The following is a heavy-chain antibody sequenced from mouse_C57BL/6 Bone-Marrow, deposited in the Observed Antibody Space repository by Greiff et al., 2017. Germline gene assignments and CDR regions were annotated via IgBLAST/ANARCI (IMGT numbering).Heavy chain of an antibody. CDR2: IDPENGDT. D-gene: IGHD1-1*01. CDR3: TTPTVLDY. V-gene: IGHV14-4*01. CDR1: GFNIKDDY. Sequence: VQLQQSGAELVRPGASVKLSCTASGFNIKDDYMHWVKQRPEQGLEWIGWIDPENGDTEYASKFQGKATITADTSSNTAYLQLSSLTSEDTAVYYCTTPTVLDYWGQGTTLTVSS. J-gene: IGHJ2*01.